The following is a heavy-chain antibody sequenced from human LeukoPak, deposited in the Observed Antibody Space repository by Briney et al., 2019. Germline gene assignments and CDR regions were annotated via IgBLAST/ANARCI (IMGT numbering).Heavy chain of an antibody. CDR3: AKGGYCTSTSCSRCDP. Sequence: GGSLRLSCAASGFSFHSYAMSWVRQAPGKEPEWVAGIAGSGDSAYYTDSVQGRFTISRDNSKNTLHLQMNSLRVEDTAIYYCAKGGYCTSTSCSRCDPWGQGGLVTVSS. D-gene: IGHD2-2*01. CDR1: GFSFHSYA. CDR2: IAGSGDSA. V-gene: IGHV3-23*01. J-gene: IGHJ5*02.